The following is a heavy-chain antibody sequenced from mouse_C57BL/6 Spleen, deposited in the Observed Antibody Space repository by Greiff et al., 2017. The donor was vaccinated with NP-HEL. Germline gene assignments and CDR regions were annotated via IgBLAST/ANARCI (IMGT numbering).Heavy chain of an antibody. V-gene: IGHV3-6*01. CDR1: GYSITSGYY. J-gene: IGHJ3*01. Sequence: EVHLVESGPGLVKPSQSLSLTCSVTGYSITSGYYWNWIRQFPGNKLEWMGYISYDGSNNYNPSLRNRISITRDTSKNQFFLKLNSVTTEDTATYYCGGAYWGQGTLVTVSA. CDR3: GGAY. CDR2: ISYDGSN.